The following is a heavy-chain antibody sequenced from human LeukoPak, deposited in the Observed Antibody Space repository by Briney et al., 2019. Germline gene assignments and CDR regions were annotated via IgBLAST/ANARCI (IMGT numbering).Heavy chain of an antibody. V-gene: IGHV4-30-4*01. CDR1: GGSISSGDYY. D-gene: IGHD4-11*01. CDR2: IYYSGST. Sequence: SETLSLTCTVSGGSISSGDYYWSWIRQPPGKGLEWIGYIYYSGSTYYNPSLKSRVTISVDTSKNQFSLKLSSVTAADTAVYYCASTPPNYSNFDYWGQGTLVTVSS. J-gene: IGHJ4*02. CDR3: ASTPPNYSNFDY.